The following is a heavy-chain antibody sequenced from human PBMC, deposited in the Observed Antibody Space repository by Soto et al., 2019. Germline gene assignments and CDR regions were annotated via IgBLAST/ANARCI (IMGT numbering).Heavy chain of an antibody. J-gene: IGHJ5*02. CDR3: ARLVARWFDP. V-gene: IGHV4-59*08. CDR1: GGSISSYY. D-gene: IGHD5-12*01. CDR2: IYYSGST. Sequence: SETLSLTCTVSGGSISSYYWSWIRQPPGKGLEWIGYIYYSGSTNYNPSLKSRVTISVDTSKNQFSLKLSSVTVADMAVYYCARLVARWFDPWGHGTLVTVSS.